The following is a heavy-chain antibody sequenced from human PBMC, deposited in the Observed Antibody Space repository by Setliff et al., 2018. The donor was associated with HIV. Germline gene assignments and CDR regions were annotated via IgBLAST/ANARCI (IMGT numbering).Heavy chain of an antibody. Sequence: SVKVSCKASGGTLRSYGMTWVRQAPGQGLEWMGTVIPVRDMANHAEKFQGRVTITADRSTSTSYMELRGLRSEDTAVYFCARETYFFDVTTFYSYALGVWGQGTTVTVSS. D-gene: IGHD4-17*01. CDR1: GGTLRSYG. J-gene: IGHJ6*02. CDR3: ARETYFFDVTTFYSYALGV. V-gene: IGHV1-69*04. CDR2: VIPVRDMA.